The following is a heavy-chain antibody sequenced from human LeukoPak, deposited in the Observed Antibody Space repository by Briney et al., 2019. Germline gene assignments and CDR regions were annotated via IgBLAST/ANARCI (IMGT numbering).Heavy chain of an antibody. D-gene: IGHD6-19*01. CDR3: ARQNRIAVAGYYYYGMDV. Sequence: RGESLKISCNSSGSTFITYWIGWVRQMPGKGLEWMGIINPSDSDTRYSPSFQGHVTISVDKSISTAYLQWSTLKTSDSAIYYCARQNRIAVAGYYYYGMDVWGQGTTVTVSS. J-gene: IGHJ6*02. V-gene: IGHV5-51*01. CDR1: GSTFITYW. CDR2: INPSDSDT.